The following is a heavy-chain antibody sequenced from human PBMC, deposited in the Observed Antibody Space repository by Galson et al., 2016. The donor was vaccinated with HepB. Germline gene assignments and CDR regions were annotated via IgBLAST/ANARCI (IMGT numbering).Heavy chain of an antibody. J-gene: IGHJ4*02. CDR2: IATAINAENT. Sequence: LRLSCAASGFPFSIYAMNWFRQAPGKGLEWVSTIATAINAENTHYADSVNGRFTISSDDSNSILYVQMSSLRAEDTAVYYCSKDYDSSGHYEGDWGQGTLVTVSP. CDR3: SKDYDSSGHYEGD. D-gene: IGHD3-22*01. V-gene: IGHV3-23*01. CDR1: GFPFSIYA.